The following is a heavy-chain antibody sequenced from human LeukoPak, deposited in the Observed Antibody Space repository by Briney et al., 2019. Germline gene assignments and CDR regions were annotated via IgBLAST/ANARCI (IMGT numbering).Heavy chain of an antibody. J-gene: IGHJ4*02. CDR3: VRDRELNY. CDR1: GVSLSIYY. Sequence: PSETLSLTCTVSGVSLSIYYWSWVRQPPGKGLEWIGYIYNSGSTNYNPSLRSRATISADTSKNQFSLKLSSVTAADTAVYYCVRDRELNYWGQGTLVTVSS. D-gene: IGHD1-26*01. V-gene: IGHV4-59*01. CDR2: IYNSGST.